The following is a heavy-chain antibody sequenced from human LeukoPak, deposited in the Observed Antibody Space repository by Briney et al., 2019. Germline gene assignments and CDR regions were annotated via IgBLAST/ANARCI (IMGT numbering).Heavy chain of an antibody. CDR1: GFTFSRFT. CDR3: ARAATIDY. J-gene: IGHJ4*02. CDR2: ITSSSSYI. D-gene: IGHD5-12*01. Sequence: GGSLRLSCAASGFTFSRFTMDWVRQAPGKGLEWVSSITSSSSYIYYADSVKGRFTISRDNAKNSLYLQMNSLRAEDTAVYYCARAATIDYWGQGTLVTVSS. V-gene: IGHV3-21*01.